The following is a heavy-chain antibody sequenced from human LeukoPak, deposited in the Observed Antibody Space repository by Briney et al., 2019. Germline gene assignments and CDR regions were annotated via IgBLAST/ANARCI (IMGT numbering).Heavy chain of an antibody. CDR3: ARLGAVAGTNYFDY. CDR1: GGSFSGYY. D-gene: IGHD6-19*01. CDR2: INHSGST. J-gene: IGHJ4*02. V-gene: IGHV4-34*01. Sequence: SETLSLTCAVYGGSFSGYYWSWIRQPPGKGLEWIGEINHSGSTNYNPSLKSRVTVSVDTSKNQFSLKLSSVTAADTAVYYCARLGAVAGTNYFDYWGQGTLVTVSS.